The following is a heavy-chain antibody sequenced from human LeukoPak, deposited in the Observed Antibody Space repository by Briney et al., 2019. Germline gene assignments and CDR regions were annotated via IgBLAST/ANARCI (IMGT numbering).Heavy chain of an antibody. CDR3: ARDVGASNFDY. D-gene: IGHD1-26*01. CDR1: LDSISSFY. J-gene: IGHJ4*02. CDR2: IYTTGKT. V-gene: IGHV4-4*07. Sequence: PSETLSLTCNVSLDSISSFYWSWIRQSAGAGLEWIGRIYTTGKTDYNPSLKSRVTVSVDTSRNQDSLKLRSVTAADTAVYYCARDVGASNFDYWGQGILVTVSS.